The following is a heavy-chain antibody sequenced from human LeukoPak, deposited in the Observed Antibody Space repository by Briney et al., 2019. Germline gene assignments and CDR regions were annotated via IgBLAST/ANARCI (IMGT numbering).Heavy chain of an antibody. CDR2: ISGSGGST. CDR3: ASRGSGSYYNSFYYFDY. V-gene: IGHV3-23*01. Sequence: GGSLRLSCAASGFTFSSYAMSWVRQASGKGLEWVSAISGSGGSTYYADSVKGRFTISRDNSKNTLYLQMNSLRAEDTAVYYCASRGSGSYYNSFYYFDYWGQGTLVTVSS. J-gene: IGHJ4*02. D-gene: IGHD3-10*01. CDR1: GFTFSSYA.